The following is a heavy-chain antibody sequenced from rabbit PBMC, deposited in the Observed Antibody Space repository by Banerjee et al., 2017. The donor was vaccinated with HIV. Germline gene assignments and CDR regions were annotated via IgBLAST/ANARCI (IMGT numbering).Heavy chain of an antibody. CDR2: INSSSRNV. Sequence: QEQLVESGGGLVKPEGSLTLTCTASGFSFSNKYVMCWVRQAPGKGLEWIGCINSSSRNVVYASWAKGRFTISSDNTQNTVSLQMNSLTAADTATYFCARHGSSSVWGGDLWGQGTLVTVS. V-gene: IGHV1S45*01. J-gene: IGHJ3*01. D-gene: IGHD4-1*01. CDR3: ARHGSSSVWGGDL. CDR1: GFSFSNKYV.